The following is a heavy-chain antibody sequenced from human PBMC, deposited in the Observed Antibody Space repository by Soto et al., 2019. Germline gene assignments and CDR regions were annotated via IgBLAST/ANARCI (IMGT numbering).Heavy chain of an antibody. Sequence: VGSLRLSCAASEFTFSSYCMTWVRPAPGKGLEWVANIKEDGSEKYYVDSVKGRFTISRDNAKNSLYLQMNSLRAEDTAVFYCSGGSPAYYYAMGVWGQGTTVTVSS. CDR2: IKEDGSEK. J-gene: IGHJ6*02. CDR1: EFTFSSYC. V-gene: IGHV3-7*01. D-gene: IGHD2-15*01. CDR3: SGGSPAYYYAMGV.